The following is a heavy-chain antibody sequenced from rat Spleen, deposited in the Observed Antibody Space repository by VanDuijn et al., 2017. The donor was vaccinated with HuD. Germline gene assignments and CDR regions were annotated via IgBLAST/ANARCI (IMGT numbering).Heavy chain of an antibody. D-gene: IGHD4-6*01. Sequence: EVQLQESGPGLVKPSQSLSLTCSVTGYSITSSYRWNWIRQFPGDKLEWMGYINSAGSTNYNPSLRSRISITRDTSKNQFFLQVNSVSTEDTATYYCASPFGGELGWFAYWGQGTLVTVSS. CDR3: ASPFGGELGWFAY. V-gene: IGHV3-3*01. CDR2: INSAGST. CDR1: GYSITSSYR. J-gene: IGHJ3*01.